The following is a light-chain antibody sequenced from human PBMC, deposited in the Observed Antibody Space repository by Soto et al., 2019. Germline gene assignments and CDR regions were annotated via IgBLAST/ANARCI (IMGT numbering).Light chain of an antibody. CDR1: QSVRSNY. CDR2: DAS. V-gene: IGKV3-20*01. J-gene: IGKJ4*01. CDR3: QQYGRSPLT. Sequence: EILFTQSPHTPSFFPGERATPPSRASQSVRSNYLAWYQQKPGQAPRFLIYDASSRATGIPDRFSGSGSGTDFTLTISRLEPEDFAVYYCQQYGRSPLTFGGGTKVDIK.